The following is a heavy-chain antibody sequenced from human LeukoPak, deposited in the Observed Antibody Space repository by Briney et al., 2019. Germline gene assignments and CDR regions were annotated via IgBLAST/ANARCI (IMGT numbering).Heavy chain of an antibody. CDR2: IIPMFGIA. CDR1: GGTFSRYG. CDR3: ATTLYGDHYFDY. Sequence: GASMKVSCKASGGTFSRYGISWVRQAPGQGPEWMGRIIPMFGIANYTQKFQGRVTITADKSTSTAYMELSSLKSEDSAVYYCATTLYGDHYFDYWGQGTLVTVSS. J-gene: IGHJ4*02. D-gene: IGHD4-17*01. V-gene: IGHV1-69*04.